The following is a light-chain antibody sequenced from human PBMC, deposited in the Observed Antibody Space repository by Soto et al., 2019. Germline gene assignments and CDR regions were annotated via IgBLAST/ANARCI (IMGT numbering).Light chain of an antibody. V-gene: IGKV1-5*01. Sequence: DIQMTQSPSSVSASVGDRVTITCRASQGITSWLAWYQQKPGRAPKLLIYDASSLESRVPSRFSGSGSGTEFTLTISSLRPDDFATYYCQQYNNNSYTFGQGTKVDIK. CDR3: QQYNNNSYT. CDR2: DAS. J-gene: IGKJ2*01. CDR1: QGITSW.